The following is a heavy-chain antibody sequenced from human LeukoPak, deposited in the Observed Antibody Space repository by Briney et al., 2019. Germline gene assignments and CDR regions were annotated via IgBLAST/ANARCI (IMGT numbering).Heavy chain of an antibody. Sequence: GGSLRLSCAASGFTFDDYTMHWVRQAPGKGLEWVSLITWGGGSTYYADSVKGRFTISRDNSKNTLYLQMNSLRAEDTAVYYCAKQRGSYPRFRFDPWGQGTLVTVSS. J-gene: IGHJ5*02. CDR2: ITWGGGST. V-gene: IGHV3-43*01. D-gene: IGHD1-26*01. CDR1: GFTFDDYT. CDR3: AKQRGSYPRFRFDP.